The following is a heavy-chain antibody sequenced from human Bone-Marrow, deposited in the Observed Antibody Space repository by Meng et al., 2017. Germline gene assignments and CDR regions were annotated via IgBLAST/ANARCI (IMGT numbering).Heavy chain of an antibody. D-gene: IGHD4-23*01. CDR3: MADASTVAPHYYYGMDI. V-gene: IGHV3-15*01. J-gene: IGHJ6*02. Sequence: GESLKISCAASGFTFSNSWMSWIRQAPGKGLEWVGRIKSKTDGGTTDYAAPVQGRFTISRDDSKNTLYLQMNSLKTEDAAVYYGMADASTVAPHYYYGMDIWGQGTTVTVSS. CDR2: IKSKTDGGTT. CDR1: GFTFSNSW.